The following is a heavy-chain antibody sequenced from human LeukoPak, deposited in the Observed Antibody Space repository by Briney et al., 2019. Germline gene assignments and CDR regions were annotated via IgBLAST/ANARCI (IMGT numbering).Heavy chain of an antibody. CDR2: ISSSSSYI. CDR3: ARAYTVTTAAPDY. D-gene: IGHD4-11*01. J-gene: IGHJ4*02. CDR1: GFTFSSYS. Sequence: PGGSLRLSCAASGFTFSSYSMNWVRQAPGKGLEWVSSISSSSSYIYYADSVKGRFTISRDNAKNSLYLQMNSLRAEDTAVYYCARAYTVTTAAPDYWGQGTLVTVSS. V-gene: IGHV3-21*01.